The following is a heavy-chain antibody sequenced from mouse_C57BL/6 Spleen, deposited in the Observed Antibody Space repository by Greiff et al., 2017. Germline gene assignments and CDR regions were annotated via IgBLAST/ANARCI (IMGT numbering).Heavy chain of an antibody. J-gene: IGHJ1*01. CDR2: IYPRSGNI. V-gene: IGHV1-81*01. D-gene: IGHD2-4*01. Sequence: QVQLQQSGAELARPGASVKLSCKASGYTFTSYGISWVKQRTGQGLEWIGEIYPRSGNIYYNEKFKGKATLTADKSSSTAYMELRSLTSEDSAVYFSARSEYYDECGYWYVDVWGQGTTVTVSS. CDR1: GYTFTSYG. CDR3: ARSEYYDECGYWYVDV.